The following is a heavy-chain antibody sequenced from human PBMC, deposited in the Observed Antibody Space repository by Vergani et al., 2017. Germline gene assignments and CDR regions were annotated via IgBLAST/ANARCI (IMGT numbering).Heavy chain of an antibody. D-gene: IGHD5-12*01. CDR2: ISGSGGNT. CDR1: GFTFSSYA. CDR3: TKGSVYYHDSAGHGYDPYTGFDL. J-gene: IGHJ3*01. Sequence: EVQLLESGGGLVQPGGSLRLSCGASGFTFSSYAMTWVRQAPGKGLEWVSAISGSGGNTFYTDSVKGRFTISRDNSKDTLYLQMNSLRFEDTAVYFCTKGSVYYHDSAGHGYDPYTGFDLWGQGTLVTVSS. V-gene: IGHV3-23*01.